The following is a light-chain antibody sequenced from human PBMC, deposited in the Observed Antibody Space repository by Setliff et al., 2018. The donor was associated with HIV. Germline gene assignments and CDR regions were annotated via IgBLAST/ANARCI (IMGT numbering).Light chain of an antibody. CDR1: SSDIGTYNY. V-gene: IGLV2-14*01. Sequence: QSVLTQPASVSGSPGQSITISCTGTSSDIGTYNYVSWYQQHPGKAPKLIIYEVRNRPSGVSNRFSGSKSGNTASLTISGLQAEDEADYYCSSYASSNTLPFGTGTKGTVL. CDR2: EVR. CDR3: SSYASSNTLP. J-gene: IGLJ1*01.